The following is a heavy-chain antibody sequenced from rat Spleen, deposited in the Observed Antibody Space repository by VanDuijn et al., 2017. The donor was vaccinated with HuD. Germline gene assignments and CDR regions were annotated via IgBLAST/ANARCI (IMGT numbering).Heavy chain of an antibody. J-gene: IGHJ2*01. CDR2: ISYDGDKT. CDR1: GFTFSNYG. CDR3: TTNNWFDY. V-gene: IGHV5-25*01. Sequence: EVQLVESGGGLVQPGRSMKLSCVVSGFTFSNYGMAWVRQAPKKGLEWVAYISYDGDKTYYRDPVKGRFTISRDNAKSTLYLQMDSLRSEDTATYYCTTNNWFDYWGQGVMVTVSS. D-gene: IGHD5-1*01.